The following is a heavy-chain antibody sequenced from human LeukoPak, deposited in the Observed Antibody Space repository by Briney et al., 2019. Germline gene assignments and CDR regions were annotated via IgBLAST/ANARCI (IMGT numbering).Heavy chain of an antibody. D-gene: IGHD3-22*01. V-gene: IGHV4-59*01. CDR1: GGSISSYY. CDR3: AGLTLPTSLKYYYDSSGYYHTAFDI. J-gene: IGHJ3*02. Sequence: SETLSLTCIVSGGSISSYYWSWIRQPPGKGLEWIGYIYYSGSTNYNPSLKSRVTISVDTSKNQFSLKLSSVTAADTAVYYCAGLTLPTSLKYYYDSSGYYHTAFDIWGQGTMVTVSS. CDR2: IYYSGST.